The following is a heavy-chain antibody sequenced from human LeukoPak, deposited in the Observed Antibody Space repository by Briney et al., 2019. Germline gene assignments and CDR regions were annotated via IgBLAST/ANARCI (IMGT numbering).Heavy chain of an antibody. CDR3: ARVKQQLVRVSPFDY. V-gene: IGHV1-69*13. J-gene: IGHJ4*02. CDR2: IIPIFGTA. D-gene: IGHD6-13*01. CDR1: GGTFSIYA. Sequence: SVNVSCKASGGTFSIYAISWVRQAPGQGLEWMGGIIPIFGTANYAQKFQGRVTITADESTSTAYMELSSLRSEDTAVYYCARVKQQLVRVSPFDYWGQGTLVTVSS.